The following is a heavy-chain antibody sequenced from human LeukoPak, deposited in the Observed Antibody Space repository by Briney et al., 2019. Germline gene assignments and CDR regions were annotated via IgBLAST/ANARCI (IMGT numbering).Heavy chain of an antibody. D-gene: IGHD5-12*01. CDR3: AKELRFDYYYGMDV. J-gene: IGHJ6*02. Sequence: SETLSLSCAVSGGSINRYYWSWIRQRPGKGLEWIGYIYYSGGTDYNPSLKSRVTISVDTSNDFSLNLISVTPADTAVYYCAKELRFDYYYGMDVWGQGTTVTVSS. V-gene: IGHV4-59*12. CDR2: IYYSGGT. CDR1: GGSINRYY.